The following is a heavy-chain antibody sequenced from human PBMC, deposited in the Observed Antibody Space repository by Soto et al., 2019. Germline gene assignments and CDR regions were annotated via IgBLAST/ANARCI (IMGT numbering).Heavy chain of an antibody. CDR3: EREYYYGSGPTY. Sequence: QVQLVQSGAEVKKPGASVKVSCKASGYTFTSYGISWVRQAPGQGLEWMGWISAYNGNTNYAQKLQGRVTMTTDTSTSPDYMELRSLRSEGTAVYYCEREYYYGSGPTYWGQGTLVTVSS. CDR2: ISAYNGNT. J-gene: IGHJ4*02. V-gene: IGHV1-18*01. D-gene: IGHD3-10*01. CDR1: GYTFTSYG.